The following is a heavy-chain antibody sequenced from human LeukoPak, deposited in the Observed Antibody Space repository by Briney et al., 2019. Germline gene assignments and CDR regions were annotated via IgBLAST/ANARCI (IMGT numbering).Heavy chain of an antibody. CDR2: MHYSGSI. CDR1: GDSISTYNYY. Sequence: SETLSLTCTVSGDSISTYNYYWGWIRQPPGKGLEWIGSMHYSGSIYYNPSLKSRVTISGDTSKNQLSLKLSSVTAADTAVYYCARRNYYGSGTYYPRGKGTLVTVSS. D-gene: IGHD3-10*01. V-gene: IGHV4-39*01. J-gene: IGHJ5*02. CDR3: ARRNYYGSGTYYP.